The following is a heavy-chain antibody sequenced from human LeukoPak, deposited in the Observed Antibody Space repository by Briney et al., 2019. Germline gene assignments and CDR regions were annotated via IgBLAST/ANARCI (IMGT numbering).Heavy chain of an antibody. CDR3: AILPGYSSGWSFDY. J-gene: IGHJ4*02. D-gene: IGHD6-19*01. CDR2: INPNSGGT. Sequence: ASVKVSCKASGYTFTSHAMNWVRQAPGQGLEWMGWINPNSGGTNYAQKFQGRVTMTRDTSISTAYMELSRLRSDDTAVYYCAILPGYSSGWSFDYWGQGTLVTVSS. V-gene: IGHV1-2*02. CDR1: GYTFTSHA.